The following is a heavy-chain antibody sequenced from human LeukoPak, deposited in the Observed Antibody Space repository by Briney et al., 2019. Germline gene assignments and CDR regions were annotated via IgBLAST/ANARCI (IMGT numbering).Heavy chain of an antibody. V-gene: IGHV3-53*01. J-gene: IGHJ4*02. D-gene: IGHD3-16*02. CDR3: AKVGLMITFGGVIVRPRYYFDY. CDR1: GFTVSSNY. CDR2: IYSGGST. Sequence: GGSLRLSCAASGFTVSSNYMSWVRQAPGKGLEWVSVIYSGGSTYYADSVKGRFTISRDNSKNTLYLQMNSLRAEDTAVYYCAKVGLMITFGGVIVRPRYYFDYWGQGTLVTVSS.